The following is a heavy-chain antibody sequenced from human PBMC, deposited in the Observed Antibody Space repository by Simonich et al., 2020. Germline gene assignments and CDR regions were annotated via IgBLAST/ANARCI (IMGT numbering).Heavy chain of an antibody. Sequence: GGGVVQPGRSLRLSCAASGFTFSSYAMHWVRQAPGKGLEWVAVISNDGSNKYYADSVKGRFTISRDNSKNTLYLQMNSLRAEDTAVYYCARDLGSSYYFDYWGQGTLVTVSS. CDR2: ISNDGSNK. V-gene: IGHV3-30*07. J-gene: IGHJ4*02. CDR1: GFTFSSYA. D-gene: IGHD6-6*01. CDR3: ARDLGSSYYFDY.